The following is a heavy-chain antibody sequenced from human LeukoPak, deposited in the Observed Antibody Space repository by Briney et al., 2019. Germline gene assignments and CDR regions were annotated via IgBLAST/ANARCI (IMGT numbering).Heavy chain of an antibody. CDR1: GFTFSTYS. D-gene: IGHD3-3*01. CDR3: ARRADFWSGYTFDY. CDR2: ISRGDNTI. J-gene: IGHJ4*02. V-gene: IGHV3-48*01. Sequence: GGSLRLSCAVSGFTFSTYSFNWVRQTPGKGLEWVSYISRGDNTIYYADSVKGRFIISRDDAKNSLFLQMNRLRADDTAVYYCARRADFWSGYTFDYWGQGTLVTVSS.